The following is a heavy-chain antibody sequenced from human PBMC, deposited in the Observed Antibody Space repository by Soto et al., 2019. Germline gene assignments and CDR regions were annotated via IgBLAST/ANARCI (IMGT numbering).Heavy chain of an antibody. D-gene: IGHD1-26*01. Sequence: EVQLVESGGGLVQPGGSLRLSCAASGFTFSDHYMDWVRQAPGKGLEWVGRSRNKTNSYSTEYAASVKGRFTISRDEAKNSRYLQMNSMKPDDTAVYYCARFSGSYTRGLDYWGQGTLVTVSS. J-gene: IGHJ4*02. CDR2: SRNKTNSYST. CDR1: GFTFSDHY. CDR3: ARFSGSYTRGLDY. V-gene: IGHV3-72*01.